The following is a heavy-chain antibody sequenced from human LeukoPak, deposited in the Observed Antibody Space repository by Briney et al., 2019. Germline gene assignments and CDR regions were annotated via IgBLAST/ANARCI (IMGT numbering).Heavy chain of an antibody. V-gene: IGHV4-39*07. D-gene: IGHD2-21*01. J-gene: IGHJ4*02. CDR3: ARDNGDYYFDY. Sequence: SETLSLTSTVSGGSISSSSYYWGWIRQPPGKGLEWIGSIYYSGSTYYTTSLKRRETTSLDTSKSQCSLKRSAVTAAYTAVYYCARDNGDYYFDYWGQGTLVTVSS. CDR1: GGSISSSSYY. CDR2: IYYSGST.